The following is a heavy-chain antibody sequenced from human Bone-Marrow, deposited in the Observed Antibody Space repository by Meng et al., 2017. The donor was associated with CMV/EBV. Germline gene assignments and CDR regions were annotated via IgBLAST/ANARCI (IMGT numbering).Heavy chain of an antibody. CDR3: ARWVRALDY. Sequence: GESLKISCVTSGFTFSSNWMSWVRQAPGKGLEWVANIKADGSDKYSVDSVKGRFTISRDNAKNSLYLQMNSLRVEDTGIYYCARWVRALDYWGQGTLVTVSP. J-gene: IGHJ4*02. V-gene: IGHV3-7*01. CDR2: IKADGSDK. CDR1: GFTFSSNW. D-gene: IGHD4-23*01.